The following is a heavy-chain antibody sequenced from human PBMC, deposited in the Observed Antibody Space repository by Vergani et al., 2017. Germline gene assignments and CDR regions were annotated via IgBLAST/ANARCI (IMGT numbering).Heavy chain of an antibody. V-gene: IGHV1-18*01. D-gene: IGHD3-9*01. Sequence: QVQLVQSGAEVKKPGASVKVSCKASGYTFTSYGISWVRQAPGQGLEWMGWISAYNGNTNYAQKLQGRVTMTTDTSTSTAYMELRSLRSDDTAVYYSARGTYNGIWTGYYPSDSLDVWGQGTMVTVSS. CDR3: ARGTYNGIWTGYYPSDSLDV. CDR2: ISAYNGNT. J-gene: IGHJ3*01. CDR1: GYTFTSYG.